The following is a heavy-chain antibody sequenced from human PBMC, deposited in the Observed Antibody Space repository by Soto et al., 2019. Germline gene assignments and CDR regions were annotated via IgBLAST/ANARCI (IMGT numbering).Heavy chain of an antibody. V-gene: IGHV3-74*01. CDR3: AGGYGGTSTSTIGC. CDR1: GFTFSSYW. D-gene: IGHD5-18*01. CDR2: INSDGSTI. Sequence: EVQLVESGGGLVQPGGSLRLSCAASGFTFSSYWMHWVRQAPGKGLVWVSRINSDGSTINYADSVKGRFTVSRDNAKNPLYLQMNGRRAEATSVYYGAGGYGGTSTSTIGCWGQGTLVTVSS. J-gene: IGHJ4*02.